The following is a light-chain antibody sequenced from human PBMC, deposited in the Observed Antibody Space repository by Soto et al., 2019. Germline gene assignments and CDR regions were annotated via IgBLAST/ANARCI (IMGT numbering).Light chain of an antibody. CDR2: GAS. V-gene: IGKV3-15*01. J-gene: IGKJ1*01. CDR1: QSVRSSF. CDR3: QHYNSYSEA. Sequence: EIVMTQSPATLSVSPGERATLSCRASQSVRSSFLAWYQQKPGQAPRLLIFGASTGATGIPARFSGTGSGTEFTLTISSLQPDDFATYYCQHYNSYSEAFGQGTKVDIK.